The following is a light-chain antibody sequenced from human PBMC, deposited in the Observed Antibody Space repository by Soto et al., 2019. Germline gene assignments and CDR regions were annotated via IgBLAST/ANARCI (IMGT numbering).Light chain of an antibody. J-gene: IGLJ2*01. CDR1: SSDVGGYNY. Sequence: QSVLTQPASVSGSPGQSITISCTGTSSDVGGYNYVSWYQQHPGKPPKLMIYEVSNRPSGVSNRFSNSKSGNTASLTISGLQAEDEADYYCSSFTTSSTVVFGGGTKLTVL. V-gene: IGLV2-14*01. CDR2: EVS. CDR3: SSFTTSSTVV.